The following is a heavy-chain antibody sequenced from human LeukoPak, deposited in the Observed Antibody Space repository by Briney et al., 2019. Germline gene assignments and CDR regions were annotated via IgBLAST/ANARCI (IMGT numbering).Heavy chain of an antibody. J-gene: IGHJ4*02. Sequence: PGGSLRLSCAAPGCTFSSYWMHWVRQAPGKGLVWVSRINSDGSSTNYADSVKGRSTISRDNAKNTLYLQMNSLRAEDTAVYYCARVKTGGGSWYKPATHFDYWGQGTLVTVSS. CDR3: ARVKTGGGSWYKPATHFDY. D-gene: IGHD6-13*01. V-gene: IGHV3-74*01. CDR1: GCTFSSYW. CDR2: INSDGSST.